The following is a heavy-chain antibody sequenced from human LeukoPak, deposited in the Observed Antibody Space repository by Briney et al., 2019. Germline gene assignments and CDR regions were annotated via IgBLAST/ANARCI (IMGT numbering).Heavy chain of an antibody. Sequence: SETLSLTCAVYGGSFSGYYWSWIRQPPGKGLEWIGEINHSGSTNYNPSLKSRVTISVDTSKSQFSLKLSSVTAADTAVYYCARGRWELPIDYWGQGTLVTVSS. D-gene: IGHD1-26*01. CDR1: GGSFSGYY. CDR2: INHSGST. CDR3: ARGRWELPIDY. J-gene: IGHJ4*02. V-gene: IGHV4-34*01.